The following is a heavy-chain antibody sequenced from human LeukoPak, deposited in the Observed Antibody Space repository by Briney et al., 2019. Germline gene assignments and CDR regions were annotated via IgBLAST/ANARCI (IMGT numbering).Heavy chain of an antibody. CDR3: ARDTVDTAMVPYYYYYMDV. D-gene: IGHD5-18*01. V-gene: IGHV4-39*07. J-gene: IGHJ6*03. Sequence: PSETLSLTCTVSGGSISSSSYYWGWIRQPPGKGLEWIGSIYYSGSTYYNPSLKSRVTISVDTSKNQFSLKLSSVTAADTAVYYCARDTVDTAMVPYYYYYMDVWGKGTTVTVSS. CDR2: IYYSGST. CDR1: GGSISSSSYY.